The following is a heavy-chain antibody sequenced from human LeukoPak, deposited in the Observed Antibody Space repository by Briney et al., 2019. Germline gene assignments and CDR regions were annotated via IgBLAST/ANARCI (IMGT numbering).Heavy chain of an antibody. CDR3: ARAGPDSSGYYRFDY. V-gene: IGHV4-59*01. D-gene: IGHD3-22*01. CDR2: IYYSGST. J-gene: IGHJ4*02. CDR1: GGSISSYY. Sequence: SETLSLTCTVSGGSISSYYWSWIRQPPGKGLEWIGYIYYSGSTNYNPSLKSRVTISVDTSKNQFSLKLSSVTAADTAVYYCARAGPDSSGYYRFDYWGQGILVTVSS.